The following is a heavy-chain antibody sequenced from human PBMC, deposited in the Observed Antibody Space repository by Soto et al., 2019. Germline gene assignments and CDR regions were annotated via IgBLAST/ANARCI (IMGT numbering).Heavy chain of an antibody. CDR1: GGSISSGGYY. J-gene: IGHJ5*02. Sequence: QVQLQESGPGLVKPSQTLSLTCTVSGGSISSGGYYWSWIRQHPGKGLEWIGYIYYSGNTYYNPSPXSXXTISVDTSKNQFSLKLTSVTAADPAVYYCARSVFPWGQGTLVTVSS. CDR3: ARSVFP. CDR2: IYYSGNT. V-gene: IGHV4-31*03.